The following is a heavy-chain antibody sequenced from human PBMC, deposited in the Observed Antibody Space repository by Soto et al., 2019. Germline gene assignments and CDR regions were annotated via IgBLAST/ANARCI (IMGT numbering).Heavy chain of an antibody. Sequence: PGESLKISCKASGYSFTNWWIFWVRQMPGKGLEFMGMIYPVCSDTRYSPSFQGHVSISSYNSISTSYLRWISLKASDTAMYYCARPRYPGRGYYGMDVWGQGTTVTVSS. CDR3: ARPRYPGRGYYGMDV. V-gene: IGHV5-51*01. CDR1: GYSFTNWW. CDR2: IYPVCSDT. J-gene: IGHJ6*02. D-gene: IGHD1-26*01.